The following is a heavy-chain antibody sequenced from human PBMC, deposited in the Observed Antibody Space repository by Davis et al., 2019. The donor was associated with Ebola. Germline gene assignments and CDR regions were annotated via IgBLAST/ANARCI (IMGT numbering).Heavy chain of an antibody. CDR1: GFTFSGSA. Sequence: GGSLRLSCAASGFTFSGSAMHWVRQASGKGLEWVGRIRSKANRYATAYAASVKGRFTISRDDSKNTAYLQMNSLKTEDTAVYYCTMTTVMVDYWGQGTLVTVSS. D-gene: IGHD4-17*01. CDR3: TMTTVMVDY. CDR2: IRSKANRYAT. V-gene: IGHV3-73*01. J-gene: IGHJ4*02.